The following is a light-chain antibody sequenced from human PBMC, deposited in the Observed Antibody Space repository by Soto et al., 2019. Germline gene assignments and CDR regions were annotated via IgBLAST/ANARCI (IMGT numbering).Light chain of an antibody. V-gene: IGKV3-15*01. J-gene: IGKJ4*01. CDR1: HSVNTN. CDR3: QQCVSWPPLT. CDR2: GAS. Sequence: EIVMTQSPATLSVSPGDRATISCRASHSVNTNLAWYQQKPGQSPRPLIYGASIRATGIPARFSGSGAGTEFTLTISSLQSEDSAIYYCQQCVSWPPLTFGGGTKVEI.